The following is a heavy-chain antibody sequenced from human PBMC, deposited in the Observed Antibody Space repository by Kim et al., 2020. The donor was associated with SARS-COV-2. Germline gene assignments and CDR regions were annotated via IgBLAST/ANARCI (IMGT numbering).Heavy chain of an antibody. V-gene: IGHV4-39*01. CDR1: GGSISSSSYY. J-gene: IGHJ6*03. CDR2: IYYSGST. Sequence: SETLSLTCTVSGGSISSSSYYWGWIRQPPGKGLEWIGSIYYSGSTYYNPSLKSRVTISVDTSKNQFSLKLSSVTAADTAVYYCARLRRYYYYMDVWGKGT. CDR3: ARLRRYYYYMDV.